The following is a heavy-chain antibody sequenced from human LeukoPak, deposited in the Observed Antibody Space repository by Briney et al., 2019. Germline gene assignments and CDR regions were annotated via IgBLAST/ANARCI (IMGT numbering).Heavy chain of an antibody. Sequence: SETLSLTCAVYGGSFSGYYWSWIRQPPGKGLEWIGEINHSRSTNYNPSLKSRVTISVDTSKNQFSLKLSSVTAADTAVYYCARVYCTNGVCYAFDYWGQGTLVTVSS. J-gene: IGHJ4*02. CDR2: INHSRST. CDR3: ARVYCTNGVCYAFDY. CDR1: GGSFSGYY. D-gene: IGHD2-8*01. V-gene: IGHV4-34*01.